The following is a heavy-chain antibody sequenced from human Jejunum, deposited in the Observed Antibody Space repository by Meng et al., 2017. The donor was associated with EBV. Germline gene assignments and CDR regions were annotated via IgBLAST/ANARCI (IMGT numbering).Heavy chain of an antibody. CDR1: GGSIISGGYS. CDR2: IYYSGSA. Sequence: QLQLQESGSGLVKPSETLSLTCAVSGGSIISGGYSWHWIRQPPGKGLQWIGYIYYSGSAFYNPSLKSRVTLSVDRSKNQFSLNLSSVTAADTAVYYCARGAYFDYWGQGTLVTVSS. V-gene: IGHV4-30-2*01. J-gene: IGHJ4*02. CDR3: ARGAYFDY.